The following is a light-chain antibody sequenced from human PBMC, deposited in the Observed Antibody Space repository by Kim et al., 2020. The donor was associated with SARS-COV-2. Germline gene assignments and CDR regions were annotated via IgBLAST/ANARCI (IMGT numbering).Light chain of an antibody. Sequence: QSALTQPPSVSGSPGQSVTITCTGTSRDIGSYHRVSWYRQPPGSAPKLIIFDVTERPSGVPDRFSGSKSDTTASLTISGLQPEDEADYYCSSYTLRTTWVCGGGTQLTVL. J-gene: IGLJ3*02. CDR2: DVT. CDR1: SRDIGSYHR. CDR3: SSYTLRTTWV. V-gene: IGLV2-18*02.